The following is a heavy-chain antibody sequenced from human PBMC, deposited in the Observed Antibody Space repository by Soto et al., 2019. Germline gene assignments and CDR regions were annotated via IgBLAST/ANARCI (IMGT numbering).Heavy chain of an antibody. CDR2: ISAHNGNT. J-gene: IGHJ4*02. CDR1: GYNFTTYA. CDR3: ASTPEGYCSSSSCPFDY. D-gene: IGHD2-2*01. Sequence: GASVKVSCKASGYNFTTYAVNWVRQAPGQGVEWMGWISAHNGNTNYEEKIQDRVTMTTDTSTTTAYMELRSLRSDDTAVYYCASTPEGYCSSSSCPFDYWGQGTLVTVSS. V-gene: IGHV1-18*04.